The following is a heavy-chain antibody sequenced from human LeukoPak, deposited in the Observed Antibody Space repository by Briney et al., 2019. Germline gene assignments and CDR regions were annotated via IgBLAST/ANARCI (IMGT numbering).Heavy chain of an antibody. CDR3: ARDPGFVLLWFGGLPWFDP. CDR2: INPNSGGT. J-gene: IGHJ5*02. CDR1: GGTFSSYA. V-gene: IGHV1-2*02. Sequence: ASVKVSFKASGGTFSSYAISWVRQAPGQGLEWMGWINPNSGGTNYAQKLQGRVTMTRDRSISTAYMELSRLRSDDTAVYYCARDPGFVLLWFGGLPWFDPWGQGTLVTVSS. D-gene: IGHD3-10*01.